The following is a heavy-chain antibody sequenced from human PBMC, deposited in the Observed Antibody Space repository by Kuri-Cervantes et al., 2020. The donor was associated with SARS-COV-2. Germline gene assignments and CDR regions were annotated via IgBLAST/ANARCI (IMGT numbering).Heavy chain of an antibody. J-gene: IGHJ4*02. CDR1: GFTFSDFY. V-gene: IGHV3-11*04. CDR2: ISGSGNNI. CDR3: ARDRDNWNYPDY. Sequence: GESLKISCAVSGFTFSDFYMSWIRQAPGKGMEWIAYISGSGNNIFYSDSVMGRFTISRDNAENSLYLQMNSPRADDTAVYFCARDRDNWNYPDYWGQGTLVTVSS. D-gene: IGHD1-7*01.